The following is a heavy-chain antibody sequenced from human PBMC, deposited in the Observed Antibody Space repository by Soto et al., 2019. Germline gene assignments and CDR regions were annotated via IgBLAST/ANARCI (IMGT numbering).Heavy chain of an antibody. Sequence: ASVKVSCKASGYTFTSYGISWVRQAPGQGLEWMGWISAYNGNTNYAQKLQGRVTMTTDTSTSTAYMELRSLRSDDAAVYYCARDSGYGDYEAFVDVWGQGTTVTVS. D-gene: IGHD4-17*01. CDR1: GYTFTSYG. CDR2: ISAYNGNT. J-gene: IGHJ6*02. V-gene: IGHV1-18*01. CDR3: ARDSGYGDYEAFVDV.